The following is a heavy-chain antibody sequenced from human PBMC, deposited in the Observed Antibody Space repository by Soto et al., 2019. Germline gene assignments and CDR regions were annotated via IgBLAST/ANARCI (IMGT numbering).Heavy chain of an antibody. CDR2: IKKKTDGGTT. V-gene: IGHV3-15*01. CDR3: RTQWLD. Sequence: EVQLVESGGGLVKPGGSLRLSCAASGFTFRDAWMSWVRQAPGKGLEWVGLIKKKTDGGTTDYAAPVKGRFTISRDDSKNTLYLQMSSLKTDDTAVYYCRTQWLDWGQGTLVTVSS. D-gene: IGHD6-19*01. CDR1: GFTFRDAW. J-gene: IGHJ4*02.